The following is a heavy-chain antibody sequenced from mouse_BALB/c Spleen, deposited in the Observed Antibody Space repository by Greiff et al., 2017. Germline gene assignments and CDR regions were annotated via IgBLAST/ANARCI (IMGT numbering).Heavy chain of an antibody. V-gene: IGHV5-6*03. CDR1: GFTFSSYG. CDR2: ISSGGSYT. J-gene: IGHJ4*01. Sequence: EVMLVESGGGLVQPGGSLKLSCAASGFTFSSYGMSWVRQTPDKRLEWVTTISSGGSYTYYPDSVKGRFTISRDNAKNTLYLQMSSLKSEDTAMYYCARHEGNYVYAMDYWGQGTSVTVSS. D-gene: IGHD2-1*01. CDR3: ARHEGNYVYAMDY.